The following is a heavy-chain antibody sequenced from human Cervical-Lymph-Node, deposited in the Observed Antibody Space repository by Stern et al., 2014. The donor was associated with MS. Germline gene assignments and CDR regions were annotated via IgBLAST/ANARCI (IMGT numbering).Heavy chain of an antibody. J-gene: IGHJ4*02. CDR2: ISSGGSYI. V-gene: IGHV3-21*01. D-gene: IGHD4-23*01. Sequence: EAQLVEPGGGLVKPGGSLRLSCAASGFTFSSYSMNWVRQAPGKGLEWGASISSGGSYIYYADSLKGRFTISRDNAKNSLYLQMNGLRAEDTAVYYCARGRGGNYRYYFDYWGQGTLVTVSS. CDR1: GFTFSSYS. CDR3: ARGRGGNYRYYFDY.